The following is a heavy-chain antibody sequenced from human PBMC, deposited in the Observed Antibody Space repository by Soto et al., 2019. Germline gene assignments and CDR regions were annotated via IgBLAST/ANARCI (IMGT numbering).Heavy chain of an antibody. J-gene: IGHJ4*02. CDR3: ARDPWAADY. CDR2: IYSGGST. D-gene: IGHD3-16*01. CDR1: GFTVSTKY. V-gene: IGHV3-66*01. Sequence: GGSLRLSCAASGFTVSTKYMSWVRQAPGKGLEWVSVIYSGGSTFYADSVRGRFTISRDNSKNTVNLQMNSLRAEDSAVYYCARDPWAADYWGQGTSVTVSP.